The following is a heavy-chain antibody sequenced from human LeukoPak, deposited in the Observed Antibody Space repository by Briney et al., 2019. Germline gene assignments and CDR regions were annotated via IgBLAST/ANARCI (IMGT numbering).Heavy chain of an antibody. CDR1: GFTFSSYA. J-gene: IGHJ3*02. CDR2: ISGSGGST. D-gene: IGHD3-22*01. CDR3: AKIPISMIVVVITPRDDAFDI. V-gene: IGHV3-23*01. Sequence: GGSLRLSCAASGFTFSSYAMSWVRQAPGKGLEWVSAISGSGGSTYYADSVKGRFTISRDNSENTLYLQMNSLRAEDTAVYYCAKIPISMIVVVITPRDDAFDIWGQGTMVTVSS.